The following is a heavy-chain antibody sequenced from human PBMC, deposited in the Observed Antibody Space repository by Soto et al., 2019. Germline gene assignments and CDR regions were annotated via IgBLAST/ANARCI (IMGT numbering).Heavy chain of an antibody. CDR2: ISSSSNYI. V-gene: IGHV3-21*01. Sequence: GGSLRPSCAASGFNFNVYSMNWVRQAPGKGLEWISSISSSSNYIHYRDSVRGRFTISRDNAKNSLYRQLDRLRVEDTAVYFCARDSGSEVFDSWGQGTLVT. D-gene: IGHD5-12*01. J-gene: IGHJ5*01. CDR3: ARDSGSEVFDS. CDR1: GFNFNVYS.